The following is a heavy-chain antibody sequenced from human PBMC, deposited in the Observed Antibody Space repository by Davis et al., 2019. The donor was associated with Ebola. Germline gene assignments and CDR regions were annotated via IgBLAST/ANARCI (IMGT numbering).Heavy chain of an antibody. J-gene: IGHJ3*02. V-gene: IGHV5-51*01. CDR2: IYPGDSDT. D-gene: IGHD3-22*01. CDR1: GYSFTSYW. Sequence: GESLKISCKGSGYSFTSYWIGWVRQMPGKGLEWMGIIYPGDSDTRYSPSFQDQVTISADKSISTAYLQWSSLKASDTAMYYCARLRDYYDSRSYAFDIRGQGTMVTVSS. CDR3: ARLRDYYDSRSYAFDI.